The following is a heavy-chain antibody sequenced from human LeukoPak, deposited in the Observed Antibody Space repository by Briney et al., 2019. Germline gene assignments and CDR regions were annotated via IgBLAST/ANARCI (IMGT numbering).Heavy chain of an antibody. CDR3: ARERVSSLNWFDP. CDR1: GGTFSSYA. V-gene: IGHV1-18*04. Sequence: ASVKVSCKASGGTFSSYAISWVRQAPGQGLEWMGWISAYNGNTNYAQKLRGRVTMTTDTSTSTAYMELRSLRSDDTAVYYCARERVSSLNWFDPWGQGTLVTVSS. CDR2: ISAYNGNT. J-gene: IGHJ5*02. D-gene: IGHD2-15*01.